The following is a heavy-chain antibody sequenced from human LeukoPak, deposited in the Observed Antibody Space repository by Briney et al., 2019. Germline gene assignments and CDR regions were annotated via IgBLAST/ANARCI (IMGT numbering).Heavy chain of an antibody. J-gene: IGHJ4*02. Sequence: GGSLRLSCVISGFSFSCCSMNWVRQAPGKGLEWISYLRSTDSTTYYADSVKGRFTISRDIAKNSLYLQMNSLRAEDTAVYYCARESDGGSYLDYWGQGTLVAVSS. D-gene: IGHD4-23*01. CDR1: GFSFSCCS. CDR3: ARESDGGSYLDY. V-gene: IGHV3-48*04. CDR2: LRSTDSTT.